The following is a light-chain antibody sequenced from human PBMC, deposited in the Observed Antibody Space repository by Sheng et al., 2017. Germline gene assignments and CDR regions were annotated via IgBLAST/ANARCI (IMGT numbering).Light chain of an antibody. Sequence: EIVLTQSPGTLSLSPGERATLSCRASQSVSSTSLAWYQQKPGQAPRLVIYGASNRATGIPARLTGSGSGTDFTLTISRLEPEDFAVYFCQHYGNSPRVTFGGGSKVEIK. CDR2: GAS. J-gene: IGKJ4*01. CDR3: QHYGNSPRVT. V-gene: IGKV3-20*01. CDR1: QSVSSTS.